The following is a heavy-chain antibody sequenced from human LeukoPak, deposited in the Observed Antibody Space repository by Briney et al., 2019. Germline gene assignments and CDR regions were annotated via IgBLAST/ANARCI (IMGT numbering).Heavy chain of an antibody. D-gene: IGHD2-21*02. V-gene: IGHV1-18*04. J-gene: IGHJ4*02. Sequence: ASVKVSCKASGYTFNSYGISWVRQAPGQGLEWMGWISICTGNTKYGEKFQGRATMTRDTSTSTAYLEVRSLSSDDTAVYYSARVRGTALTAYPGYFDYWGQGTLVTVSS. CDR3: ARVRGTALTAYPGYFDY. CDR2: ISICTGNT. CDR1: GYTFNSYG.